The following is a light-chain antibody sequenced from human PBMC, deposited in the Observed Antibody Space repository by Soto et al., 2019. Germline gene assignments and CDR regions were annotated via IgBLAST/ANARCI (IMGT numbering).Light chain of an antibody. CDR2: AAS. CDR3: LQYGIPLWT. V-gene: IGKV3-20*01. Sequence: EIALTQSPGTLSLSPGERATLSCRASQSVTANYLAWYQQKPGQAPRLLIYAASIGATGIPDRFSGSGSGTYFTPTISRLEPEDSAVYYCLQYGIPLWTFGQGTKVEIK. J-gene: IGKJ1*01. CDR1: QSVTANY.